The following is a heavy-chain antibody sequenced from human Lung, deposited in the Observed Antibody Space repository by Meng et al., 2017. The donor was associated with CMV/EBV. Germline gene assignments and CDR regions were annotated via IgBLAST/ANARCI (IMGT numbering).Heavy chain of an antibody. V-gene: IGHV3-7*01. Sequence: SCEVSGLTFSNYWMSWVRQAPGKGLEWVANIKQDGSEKNYVDSVRGRFTISRDNAKNSLWLHMNSLRAEDSAVYYCSSLSSNYGMDVWGQGNTVTVSS. CDR3: SSLSSNYGMDV. CDR2: IKQDGSEK. J-gene: IGHJ6*02. CDR1: GLTFSNYW.